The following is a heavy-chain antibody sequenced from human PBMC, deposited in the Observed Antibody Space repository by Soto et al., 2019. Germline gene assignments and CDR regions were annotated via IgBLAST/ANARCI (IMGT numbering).Heavy chain of an antibody. D-gene: IGHD6-19*01. CDR1: WYTFPCYY. Sequence: SEQVSLKDSWYTFPCYYMHWVRQAPGQGLEWMGWINPNSGGTNYAQKFQGRVTMTRDTSIRTAYMELSRLRSDDTAVYYCARDRVAVAGIVGWFDPWGPGNRVTVSP. CDR3: ARDRVAVAGIVGWFDP. J-gene: IGHJ5*02. V-gene: IGHV1-2*02. CDR2: INPNSGGT.